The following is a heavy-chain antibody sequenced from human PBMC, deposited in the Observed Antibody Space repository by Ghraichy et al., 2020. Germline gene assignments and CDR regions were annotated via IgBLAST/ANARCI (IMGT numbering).Heavy chain of an antibody. Sequence: GGSLRLSCAASGFTFNSYWMHWVRQVPGKGLVWVSRISTDGSTTNYADSVKGRFTISRDNAKNTLYLQMNSLRAEDTAVYYCAKVKGGTAASASFFDSWGQGTLVTVSS. D-gene: IGHD2-21*02. CDR1: GFTFNSYW. CDR2: ISTDGSTT. V-gene: IGHV3-74*01. J-gene: IGHJ4*02. CDR3: AKVKGGTAASASFFDS.